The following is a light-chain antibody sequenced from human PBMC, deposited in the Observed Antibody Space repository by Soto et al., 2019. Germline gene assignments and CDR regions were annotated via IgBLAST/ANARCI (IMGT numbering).Light chain of an antibody. CDR3: QQYNDWPYT. J-gene: IGKJ2*01. Sequence: EIVMTQSPATLSVSPGERATLSCRASQSVSSNLAWYQQKPGQAPRLLIYGASTRATGIPARFSGSGSGTEFTISISSLQSVDFAVYYCQQYNDWPYTFGQGTKLETK. CDR2: GAS. V-gene: IGKV3-15*01. CDR1: QSVSSN.